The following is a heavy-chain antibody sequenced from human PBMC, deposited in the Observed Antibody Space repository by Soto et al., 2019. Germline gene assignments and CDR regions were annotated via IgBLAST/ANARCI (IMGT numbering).Heavy chain of an antibody. Sequence: QVQLQESGPGLVKPSGTLSLTCAVSGGSISSSNWWSWVRQPPGKGLEWIGEIYHSGSTNYNPSLKSRVTISVDKSKNQFSLKLSSVTAADTAVYYCAVDSSSWYDYYYYYGMDVWGQGTTVTVSS. CDR1: GGSISSSNW. CDR3: AVDSSSWYDYYYYYGMDV. V-gene: IGHV4-4*02. J-gene: IGHJ6*02. D-gene: IGHD6-13*01. CDR2: IYHSGST.